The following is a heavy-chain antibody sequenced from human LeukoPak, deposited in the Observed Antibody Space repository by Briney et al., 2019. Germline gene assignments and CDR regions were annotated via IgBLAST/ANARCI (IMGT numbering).Heavy chain of an antibody. CDR1: GGSISSYY. CDR2: IYTSGST. V-gene: IGHV4-4*07. Sequence: SETLSLTCTVSGGSISSYYWSWIRQPAGKGLEWIGRIYTSGSTNYNPSLKSRVTMSVDTSKNQFSLKLSSVTAADTAVYYCARGWGYTPQKYCSSTSCYGPLDVWGKGTTVTVSS. J-gene: IGHJ6*04. D-gene: IGHD2-2*01. CDR3: ARGWGYTPQKYCSSTSCYGPLDV.